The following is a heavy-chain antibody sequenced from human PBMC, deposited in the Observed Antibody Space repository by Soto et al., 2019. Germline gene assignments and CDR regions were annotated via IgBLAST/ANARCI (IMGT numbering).Heavy chain of an antibody. CDR2: ISASGRST. D-gene: IGHD3-16*01. CDR3: ADGERCSAPSCLLPYYYDMDV. Sequence: EVQLVDSGGGLVQPGGSLRLSCAASGSTFSNYAMNWVRQAPGKGLEWVSAISASGRSTYYADSVRGRFTISRDNSKNTPYLQMNSLRAEDTAVYYCADGERCSAPSCLLPYYYDMDVWRQGTTVTVSS. V-gene: IGHV3-23*04. J-gene: IGHJ6*02. CDR1: GSTFSNYA.